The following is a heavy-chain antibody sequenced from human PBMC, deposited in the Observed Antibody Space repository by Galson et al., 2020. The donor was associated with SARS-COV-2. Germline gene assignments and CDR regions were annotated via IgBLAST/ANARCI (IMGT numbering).Heavy chain of an antibody. CDR1: GYNFTTYW. CDR3: ARHQGAAGNNYYYYAVDV. V-gene: IGHV5-51*01. CDR2: IYPGDSDT. J-gene: IGHJ6*02. D-gene: IGHD6-13*01. Sequence: GESLKISCNGSGYNFTTYWIGWVRQMPGKGLEWMGIIYPGDSDTTYSPSFQGQVTISADKSISTAYLQWSSLKASDSAMYYCARHQGAAGNNYYYYAVDVWGQGTTVTVSS.